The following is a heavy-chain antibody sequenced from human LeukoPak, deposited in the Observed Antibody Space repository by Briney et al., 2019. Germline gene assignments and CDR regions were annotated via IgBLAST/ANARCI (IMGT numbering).Heavy chain of an antibody. CDR3: ARDTAAGSNWFDP. V-gene: IGHV4-39*07. Sequence: PSETLSLTCTVSGGSISSSSYYWGWIRQPPGKGLEWIGSIYYSGSTYYNPSLKSRVTISVDKSKNQFSLKLSSVTAADTAVYYCARDTAAGSNWFDPWGQGTLVTVSS. J-gene: IGHJ5*02. D-gene: IGHD6-13*01. CDR2: IYYSGST. CDR1: GGSISSSSYY.